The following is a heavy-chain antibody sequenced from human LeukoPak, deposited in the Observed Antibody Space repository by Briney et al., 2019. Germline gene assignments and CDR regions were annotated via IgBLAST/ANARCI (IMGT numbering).Heavy chain of an antibody. CDR3: AKDLPPIRGGGYMDV. V-gene: IGHV3-30*02. J-gene: IGHJ6*03. CDR2: IRYDGSNK. Sequence: GGSLRLSCAASGFTFSSYGMRWVRQAPGRGLEWVAFIRYDGSNKYYADSVKGRFTISRDNSKNTLYLQMNSLRAEDTAVYYCAKDLPPIRGGGYMDVWGKGTTVTVSS. D-gene: IGHD4-23*01. CDR1: GFTFSSYG.